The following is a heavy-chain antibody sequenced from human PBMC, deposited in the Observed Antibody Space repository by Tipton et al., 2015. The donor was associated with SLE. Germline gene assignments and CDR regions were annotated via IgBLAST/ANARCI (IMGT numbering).Heavy chain of an antibody. Sequence: RSLRLSCAASGFTFSSYAMHWVRQAPGKGLEWVAVISYDGSNKYYADSVKGRFTISRDNSKNTLYLQMNSLRAEDTALYYCAKDIGPTIFGVVVYFQHWGQGTLVTVSS. J-gene: IGHJ1*01. CDR1: GFTFSSYA. CDR2: ISYDGSNK. V-gene: IGHV3-30*04. CDR3: AKDIGPTIFGVVVYFQH. D-gene: IGHD3-3*01.